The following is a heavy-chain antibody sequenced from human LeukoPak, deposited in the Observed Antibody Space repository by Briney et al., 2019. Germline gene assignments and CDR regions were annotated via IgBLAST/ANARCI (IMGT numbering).Heavy chain of an antibody. J-gene: IGHJ4*02. D-gene: IGHD5/OR15-5a*01. CDR1: GGTFSSYA. CDR2: IIPILGIA. V-gene: IGHV1-69*04. Sequence: SVTVSCKASGGTFSSYAISWARQAPGQGLEWMGRIIPILGIANYAQKFQGRATITADKSTSTAYMELSSLRSEDTAVYYCARDLPTSTKTDYWGQGTLVTVSS. CDR3: ARDLPTSTKTDY.